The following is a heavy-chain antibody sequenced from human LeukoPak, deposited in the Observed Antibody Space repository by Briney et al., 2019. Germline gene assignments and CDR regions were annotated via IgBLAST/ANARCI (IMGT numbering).Heavy chain of an antibody. J-gene: IGHJ4*02. CDR2: ISSNGGAK. V-gene: IGHV3-64*01. D-gene: IGHD7-27*01. CDR1: GFTFSNYA. Sequence: TGGSLRLSCAASGFTFSNYAMHRVRQAPGKGLEYVSAISSNGGAKYYANSVKGRFTISRDNSKNTLFLQMGSLSAEDMAIYYCARVTGDRGGFDYWGQGTLVTVSS. CDR3: ARVTGDRGGFDY.